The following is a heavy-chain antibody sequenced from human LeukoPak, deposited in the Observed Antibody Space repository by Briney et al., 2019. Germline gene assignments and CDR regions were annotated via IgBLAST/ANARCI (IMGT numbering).Heavy chain of an antibody. CDR1: GFTFGDYA. CDR3: TTDRAYYYDSSGYSSVVDY. Sequence: GGSLRLSCTASGFTFGDYAMSWFRQAPGKGLEWVGFIRSKAYGGTTEYAASVKGRFTISRDDSKSIAYLQMNSLKTEDTAVYYCTTDRAYYYDSSGYSSVVDYWGQGTLVTVSS. CDR2: IRSKAYGGTT. J-gene: IGHJ4*02. D-gene: IGHD3-22*01. V-gene: IGHV3-49*03.